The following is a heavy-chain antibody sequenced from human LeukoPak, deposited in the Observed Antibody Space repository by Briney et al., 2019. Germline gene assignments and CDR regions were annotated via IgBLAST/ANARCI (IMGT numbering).Heavy chain of an antibody. CDR2: IIPIFGTA. Sequence: GASVKVSCKASGGTFSSYAISWVRQAPGQGLEWMGGIIPIFGTANYAQKFQGRVTITADESTSTAYMELSSLRSEDTAVYYCARITVATIPAYYMDVWGKGTTVTVSS. V-gene: IGHV1-69*13. CDR1: GGTFSSYA. J-gene: IGHJ6*03. D-gene: IGHD5-12*01. CDR3: ARITVATIPAYYMDV.